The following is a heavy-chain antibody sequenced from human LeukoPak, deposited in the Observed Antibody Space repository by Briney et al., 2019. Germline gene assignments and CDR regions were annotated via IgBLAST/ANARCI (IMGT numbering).Heavy chain of an antibody. CDR2: IYTSGST. Sequence: PSETLSLTCTVSGGSISSYYWSWIRQPAGKGLEWIGRIYTSGSTNYNPSLKSRVTMSVDTSKNQFSLKLSSVTAADTAVYYCARGSLRFLDSMNWFDPWGQGTLVTV. D-gene: IGHD3-3*01. J-gene: IGHJ5*02. V-gene: IGHV4-4*07. CDR1: GGSISSYY. CDR3: ARGSLRFLDSMNWFDP.